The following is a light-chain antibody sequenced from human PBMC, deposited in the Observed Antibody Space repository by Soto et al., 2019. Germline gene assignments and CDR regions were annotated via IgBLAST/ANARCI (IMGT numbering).Light chain of an antibody. V-gene: IGKV3-20*01. J-gene: IGKJ1*01. CDR3: QQYGSSWT. CDR1: QSVSSSY. CDR2: GAS. Sequence: EIVLTQSPGTLSLSPRERATLSCRASQSVSSSYLAWYQQKPGQAPRLLIYGASSRATGIPDRFSGSGSGTDFTLTISRLDPEDFAVYYCQQYGSSWTFGQGTKVDIK.